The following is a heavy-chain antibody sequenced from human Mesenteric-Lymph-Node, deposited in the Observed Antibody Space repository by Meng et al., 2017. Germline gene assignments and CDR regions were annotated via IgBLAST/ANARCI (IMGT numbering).Heavy chain of an antibody. CDR3: ARDRGYSSGWYRGDPFDI. D-gene: IGHD6-19*01. Sequence: GEFLKISCAASGFTFSNYEMNWVRQAPGKGLEWVSFTGSSGDTIYYADSVKGRFTISRDNAKNSLFLQMKSLRAEDTAVYYCARDRGYSSGWYRGDPFDIWGKGTMVTVSS. CDR1: GFTFSNYE. V-gene: IGHV3-48*03. CDR2: TGSSGDTI. J-gene: IGHJ3*02.